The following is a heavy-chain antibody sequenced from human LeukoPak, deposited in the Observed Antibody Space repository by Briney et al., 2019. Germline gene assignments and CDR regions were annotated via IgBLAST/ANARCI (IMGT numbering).Heavy chain of an antibody. CDR3: AKAAASLDWFDP. V-gene: IGHV5-10-1*01. CDR2: IDPSDSYT. D-gene: IGHD6-13*01. J-gene: IGHJ5*02. CDR1: GSSFTNYW. Sequence: TGESLQISCKGSGSSFTNYWISWVRQLPGKGLVWMGTIDPSDSYTNYSPSFQGHVTISVDKSISTAYLQWSSLKASDTAIYYCAKAAASLDWFDPWGQGTLVIVSS.